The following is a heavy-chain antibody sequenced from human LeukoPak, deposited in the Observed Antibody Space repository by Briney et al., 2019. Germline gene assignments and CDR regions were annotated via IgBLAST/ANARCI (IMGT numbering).Heavy chain of an antibody. J-gene: IGHJ3*02. CDR3: ARVGQTYYDILTGYYYAFDI. Sequence: SETLSLTCTVSGGSISSYYWSWIRQPPGKGLEWIGYIYYSGSTNYNPSLKSRVTISVDTSKNQFSLKLSSVTAADTAVYYCARVGQTYYDILTGYYYAFDIWGQGTMVTVSS. CDR1: GGSISSYY. V-gene: IGHV4-59*08. CDR2: IYYSGST. D-gene: IGHD3-9*01.